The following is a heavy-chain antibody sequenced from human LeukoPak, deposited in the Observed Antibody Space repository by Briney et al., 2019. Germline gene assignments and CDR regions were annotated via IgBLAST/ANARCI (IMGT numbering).Heavy chain of an antibody. CDR3: ARHELPGYVYVWGSYRYTPGPLDY. CDR1: GGSISSYY. Sequence: SQTLSLTCTVSGGSISSYYWSWIRQPPRKRLEWIGYIYYSGGTNYNPSLKSRVTISVHTSKNQFSLKLSSVTGADTAVYYCARHELPGYVYVWGSYRYTPGPLDYWGQGTLVTVSS. J-gene: IGHJ4*02. V-gene: IGHV4-59*08. D-gene: IGHD3-16*02. CDR2: IYYSGGT.